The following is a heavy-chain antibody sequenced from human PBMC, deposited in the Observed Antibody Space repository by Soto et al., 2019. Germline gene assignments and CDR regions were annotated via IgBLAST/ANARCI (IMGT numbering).Heavy chain of an antibody. CDR3: ARLNRPLYYYYGMDV. V-gene: IGHV5-51*01. CDR1: GYSFTSYW. J-gene: IGHJ6*02. Sequence: LKISCKGSGYSFTSYWIGWVRQMPGKGLEWMGIIYPGDSDTRYSPSFQGQVTISADKSISTAYLQWSSLKASDTAMYYCARLNRPLYYYYGMDVWGQGTTVTVSS. CDR2: IYPGDSDT.